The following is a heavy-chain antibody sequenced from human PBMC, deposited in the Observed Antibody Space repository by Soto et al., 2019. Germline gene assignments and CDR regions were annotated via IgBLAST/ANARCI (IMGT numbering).Heavy chain of an antibody. CDR3: ARASRNYYDSSGYLYYFDY. J-gene: IGHJ4*02. D-gene: IGHD3-22*01. Sequence: PGGSLRLSCAASGFTVSSNYMSWVRQAPGKGLEWVSVIYSGGTTYYADSEKGRFTISRDNSKNTLYLQMNSLRAEDMVVYYCARASRNYYDSSGYLYYFDYWGQGT. CDR1: GFTVSSNY. CDR2: IYSGGTT. V-gene: IGHV3-66*01.